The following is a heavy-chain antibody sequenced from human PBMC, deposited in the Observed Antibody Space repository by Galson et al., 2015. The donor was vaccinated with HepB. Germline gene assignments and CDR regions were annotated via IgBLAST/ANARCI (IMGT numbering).Heavy chain of an antibody. D-gene: IGHD3-3*01. V-gene: IGHV1-2*02. CDR1: GYTFTGYY. Sequence: SVKVSCKASGYTFTGYYMHWVRQAPGQGLEWMGWINPNSGSTNYAQKFQGRVTMTRDTSISTAYMELSRLRSDDTAVYYCAGVPKDFWSGYYAWGQGTLVTVSS. CDR3: AGVPKDFWSGYYA. J-gene: IGHJ4*02. CDR2: INPNSGST.